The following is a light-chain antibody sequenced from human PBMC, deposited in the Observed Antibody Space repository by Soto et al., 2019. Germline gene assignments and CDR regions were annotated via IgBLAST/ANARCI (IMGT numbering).Light chain of an antibody. Sequence: EIVLTQSPATLSLYPGERATLSCGASQSVSSDYLAWYQQIPGLAPRLLIFDASSRATGIPDRFSGSGSGTEFTLTTSRLEPEDSAVYYCQQYGSSPLPFGGGTKV. CDR3: QQYGSSPLP. J-gene: IGKJ4*01. V-gene: IGKV3D-20*01. CDR2: DAS. CDR1: QSVSSDY.